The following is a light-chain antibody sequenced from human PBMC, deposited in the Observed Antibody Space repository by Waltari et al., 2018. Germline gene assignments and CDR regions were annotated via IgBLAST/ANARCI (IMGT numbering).Light chain of an antibody. CDR3: QQYYNTPLT. J-gene: IGKJ4*01. CDR1: QTVLYYSQNSNS. V-gene: IGKV4-1*01. Sequence: DIVMTQSPDSLAVSLGVRATINCNSSQTVLYYSQNSNSIAWYQQKPGQPPKLLIYWASTRESGIPDRFNGRGSGTDFTLTISSLQAEDVAVYYCQQYYNTPLTFGGGTKVEIK. CDR2: WAS.